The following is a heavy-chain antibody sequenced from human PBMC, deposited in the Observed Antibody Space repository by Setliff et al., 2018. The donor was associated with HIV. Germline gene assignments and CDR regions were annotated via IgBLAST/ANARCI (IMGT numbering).Heavy chain of an antibody. CDR2: IYYSGAT. CDR1: GGSISSYY. V-gene: IGHV4-59*01. D-gene: IGHD3-10*01. J-gene: IGHJ5*02. Sequence: SETLSLTCTVSGGSISSYYWSWIRQPPGKGLEWIGHIYYSGATNYNPSLKSRVTISVDTSKNQFSLKLSSVTAADTAVYYCASGGYYGSGSYYGGWFDPWGQGTRVTVSS. CDR3: ASGGYYGSGSYYGGWFDP.